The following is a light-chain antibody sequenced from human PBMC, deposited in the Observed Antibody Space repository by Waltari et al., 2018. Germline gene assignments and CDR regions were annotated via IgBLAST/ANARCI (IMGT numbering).Light chain of an antibody. J-gene: IGKJ4*01. Sequence: EIVLKQSPATLSLSPGERATLSCRASQSVSTYLAWYQQRPGQPPRLLIYDSSSRATGIPARFSGSGSETDFTLTISSLEPEDFAVYYCQQRYKWPLTFGGGSKVEI. CDR1: QSVSTY. CDR2: DSS. V-gene: IGKV3-11*01. CDR3: QQRYKWPLT.